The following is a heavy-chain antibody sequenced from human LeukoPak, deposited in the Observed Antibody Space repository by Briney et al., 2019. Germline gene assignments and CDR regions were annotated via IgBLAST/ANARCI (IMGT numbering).Heavy chain of an antibody. V-gene: IGHV4-39*01. CDR3: ASRSMYSSSSGWNY. CDR1: GGSISSTSYY. J-gene: IGHJ4*02. Sequence: SETLSLTCTASGGSISSTSYYWGWLRQPPGEGLEWIGSIYYSGTYYNPSLKSRVTISVDTSKNQFSLRLSSVTAADTAVYYCASRSMYSSSSGWNYWGQGTLVPVSS. D-gene: IGHD6-6*01. CDR2: IYYSGT.